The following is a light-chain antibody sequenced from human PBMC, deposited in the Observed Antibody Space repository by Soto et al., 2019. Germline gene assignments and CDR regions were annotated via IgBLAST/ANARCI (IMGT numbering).Light chain of an antibody. CDR3: SAFTDSRVYV. CDR1: SSDVGRYDY. Sequence: QSALTQPASVSGSPGQSITISCTGTSSDVGRYDYVSWYQHYPGKAPKLIIYVDSDRPSGVSNRFSGSKSGNTASLTISGLQAEDEADYYCSAFTDSRVYVSGSGTKFTVL. V-gene: IGLV2-14*01. J-gene: IGLJ1*01. CDR2: VDS.